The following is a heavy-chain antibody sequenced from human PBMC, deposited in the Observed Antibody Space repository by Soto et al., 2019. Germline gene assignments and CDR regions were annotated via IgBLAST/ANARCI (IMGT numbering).Heavy chain of an antibody. CDR3: ARDGRQWLVAKGRYWFDP. Sequence: GASVKVSCKASGYTFTSYGISWVRQAPGQGLEWMGWISAYNGNTNYAQKLQGRVTMTTDTSTSTAYMELRSLRSDDTAVYYCARDGRQWLVAKGRYWFDPWGQGTLVTVSS. CDR2: ISAYNGNT. CDR1: GYTFTSYG. J-gene: IGHJ5*02. V-gene: IGHV1-18*01. D-gene: IGHD6-19*01.